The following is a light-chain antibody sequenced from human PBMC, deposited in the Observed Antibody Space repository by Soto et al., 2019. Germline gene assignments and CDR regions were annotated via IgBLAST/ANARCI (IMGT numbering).Light chain of an antibody. V-gene: IGKV3-20*01. J-gene: IGKJ4*01. CDR3: QHDGQLPLT. CDR2: VVS. CDR1: QIVTFPV. Sequence: EIVLTQSPGTLSLSPGERVTLSCRASQIVTFPVLDWYQQKHGRAPRLLIYVVSRRATGIPDRFSGGGSGTDFTLTISRLEPEDFAVYFCQHDGQLPLTFGGGTKVEI.